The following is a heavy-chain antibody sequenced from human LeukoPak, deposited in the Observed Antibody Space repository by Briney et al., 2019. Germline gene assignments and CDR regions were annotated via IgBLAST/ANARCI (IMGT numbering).Heavy chain of an antibody. J-gene: IGHJ4*02. D-gene: IGHD3-3*01. V-gene: IGHV4-39*01. CDR1: GGSISSSSYY. Sequence: SETLSLTCTVSGGSISSSSYYWGWIRQPPGKGLGWIGSIYYSGSTYYNPSLKSRVTISVDTSKNQFSLKLSSVTAADTAVYYCATPAQVYDFWSGYFYWGQGTLVTVSS. CDR3: ATPAQVYDFWSGYFY. CDR2: IYYSGST.